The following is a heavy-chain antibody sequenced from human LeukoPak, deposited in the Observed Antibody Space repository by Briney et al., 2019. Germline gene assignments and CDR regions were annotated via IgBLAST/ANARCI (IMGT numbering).Heavy chain of an antibody. V-gene: IGHV4-39*02. CDR3: ARETGYSSSWYPFDY. J-gene: IGHJ4*02. CDR2: IYYSGST. D-gene: IGHD6-13*01. Sequence: SETLSLTCTVSGGSISSSSYYWGWIRQPPGKGLEWIGSIYYSGSTYYNPSLKSRVTISVDTSKNQFSLKLSSVTAADTAVYYCARETGYSSSWYPFDYWGQGTLVTVSS. CDR1: GGSISSSSYY.